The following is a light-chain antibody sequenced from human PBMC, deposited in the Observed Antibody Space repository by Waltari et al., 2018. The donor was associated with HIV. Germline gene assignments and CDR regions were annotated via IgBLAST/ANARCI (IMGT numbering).Light chain of an antibody. CDR1: TSNIGTNN. CDR2: SNI. V-gene: IGLV1-44*01. J-gene: IGLJ3*02. CDR3: SAWDAGLGAWM. Sequence: QSVLTQPPSASGTPGQRIIISCSGSTSNIGTNNVNWYQQLPGTTPRLLMHSNIQRPSGVPDRFSGSRSGTSASLAISGLQSEDEADYYGSAWDAGLGAWMFGGGTKLTVL.